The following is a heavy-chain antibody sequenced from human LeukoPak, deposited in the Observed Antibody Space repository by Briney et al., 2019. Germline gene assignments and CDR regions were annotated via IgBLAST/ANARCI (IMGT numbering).Heavy chain of an antibody. CDR3: ARASWVSSTDAVR. CDR1: GLSFSTFA. V-gene: IGHV3-23*01. D-gene: IGHD3-16*01. Sequence: GGSLRLSCAASGLSFSTFAMSWVRQGPARGLEWVSSIRGSGETFYADSVKGRFTLYSDSSRNTVYLQLNNLRVEDTAIYYCARASWVSSTDAVRWGQGTLVTVSS. CDR2: IRGSGET. J-gene: IGHJ4*02.